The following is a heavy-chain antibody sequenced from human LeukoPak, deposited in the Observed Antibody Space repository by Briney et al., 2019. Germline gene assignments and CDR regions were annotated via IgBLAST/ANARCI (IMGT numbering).Heavy chain of an antibody. J-gene: IGHJ3*01. D-gene: IGHD1-26*01. CDR2: IYPGDSAP. CDR1: GYSFTSYC. V-gene: IGHV5-51*01. Sequence: GESLKTSCKVSGYSFTSYCIGWVRQMPGKGLEWMGIIYPGDSAPTYRPSFQGQVTISVDKSINTAYLQWSSLQASDTAMYYCGMSGDRVPLQDDVFDVWGQGTMVTVST. CDR3: GMSGDRVPLQDDVFDV.